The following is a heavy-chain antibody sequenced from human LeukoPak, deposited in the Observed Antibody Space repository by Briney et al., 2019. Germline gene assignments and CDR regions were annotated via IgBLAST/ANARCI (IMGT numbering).Heavy chain of an antibody. CDR3: ARQGHSSGYSLGAFDI. CDR2: INYSGST. J-gene: IGHJ3*02. CDR1: GGSISSSDYY. D-gene: IGHD3-22*01. Sequence: NPSETLSLTCTVSGGSISSSDYYWGWIRQPPGKGLEWIGSINYSGSTYYNPPLKSRVTISVDTSKNQFSLKLSSVTAADTAVYNCARQGHSSGYSLGAFDIWGQGTMVTVSS. V-gene: IGHV4-39*01.